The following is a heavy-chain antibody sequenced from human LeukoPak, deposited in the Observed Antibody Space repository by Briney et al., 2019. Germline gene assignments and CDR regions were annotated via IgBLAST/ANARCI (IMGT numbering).Heavy chain of an antibody. CDR1: GGSFSGYY. CDR2: INHSGST. J-gene: IGHJ5*02. Sequence: PSETLSLTCAVYGGSFSGYYWSWIRQPPGKGLEWIGEINHSGSTNYNPSLKSRVTISVDTSKNQFSLKLSSVTAADTAVYYCARQNTMMEGNWFDPWGQGTLVTVSS. D-gene: IGHD3-22*01. V-gene: IGHV4-34*01. CDR3: ARQNTMMEGNWFDP.